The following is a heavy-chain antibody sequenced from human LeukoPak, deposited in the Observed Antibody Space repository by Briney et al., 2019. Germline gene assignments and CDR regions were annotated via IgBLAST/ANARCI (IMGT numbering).Heavy chain of an antibody. D-gene: IGHD6-19*01. J-gene: IGHJ4*02. CDR3: AKSRYSSDTAKY. V-gene: IGHV3-23*01. Sequence: GGSLRLSCAASGFTFSSYAMSWVRQAPGKGLEWVSAISGSGGSTYYADSVKGRFTISRYNSKNTLYLQMNSLRAEDTAVYYCAKSRYSSDTAKYWGQGTLVTVSS. CDR2: ISGSGGST. CDR1: GFTFSSYA.